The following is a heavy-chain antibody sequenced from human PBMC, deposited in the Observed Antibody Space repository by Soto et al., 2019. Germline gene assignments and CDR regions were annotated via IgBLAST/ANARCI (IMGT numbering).Heavy chain of an antibody. CDR3: AIDSFYYVMDV. D-gene: IGHD5-18*01. J-gene: IGHJ6*02. V-gene: IGHV4-39*01. CDR2: IYYSGST. CDR1: GGSLSSSSFY. Sequence: PSETLSLTCTVSGGSLSSSSFYWGWFCQPPGKGLDWIGSIYYSGSTYYNPSLKSRVTISVDTSKNQFSLKLSSVTDADTAVYNCAIDSFYYVMDVWGQGFTVTVS.